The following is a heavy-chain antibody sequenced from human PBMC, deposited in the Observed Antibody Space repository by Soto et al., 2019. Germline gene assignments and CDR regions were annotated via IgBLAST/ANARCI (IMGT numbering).Heavy chain of an antibody. CDR3: AKDHKTTRSSPVDY. CDR1: GFTFSSYG. D-gene: IGHD4-4*01. J-gene: IGHJ4*02. V-gene: IGHV3-30*18. CDR2: ISYDGSDK. Sequence: LRLSCAASGFTFSSYGMHWVRQAPGKGLEWVAVISYDGSDKYYADSVKGRFTISRDNSKNTLYLQMNSLRAEDTAVYYCAKDHKTTRSSPVDYWGQGTLVNVSS.